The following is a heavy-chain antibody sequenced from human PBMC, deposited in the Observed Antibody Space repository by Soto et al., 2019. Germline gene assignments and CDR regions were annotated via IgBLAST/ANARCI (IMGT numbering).Heavy chain of an antibody. CDR2: IYYSGST. V-gene: IGHV4-31*03. CDR3: ARWPQLEPRFDY. D-gene: IGHD1-1*01. CDR1: VGSISSCGYY. Sequence: SETLSLTCTLSVGSISSCGYYWCWIRQHPGKGLEWIGYIYYSGSTYYNPSLKSRVTISVDTSKNQFSLKLSSVTAADTAVYYCARWPQLEPRFDYWGQGTLVTVS. J-gene: IGHJ4*02.